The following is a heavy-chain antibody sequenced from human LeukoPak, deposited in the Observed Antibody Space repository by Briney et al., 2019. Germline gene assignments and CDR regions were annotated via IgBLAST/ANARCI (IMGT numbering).Heavy chain of an antibody. J-gene: IGHJ5*02. V-gene: IGHV4-34*01. D-gene: IGHD1-7*01. CDR2: INHSGST. Sequence: SETLSLTCAVYGGSFSGYYWSWIRQPPGKGLEWIGEINHSGSTNYNPSLKSRVTISVDTSKNQFSLKLSSVTAADTAVYYCARGGITGTRRFDPWGQGTLVTVSS. CDR1: GGSFSGYY. CDR3: ARGGITGTRRFDP.